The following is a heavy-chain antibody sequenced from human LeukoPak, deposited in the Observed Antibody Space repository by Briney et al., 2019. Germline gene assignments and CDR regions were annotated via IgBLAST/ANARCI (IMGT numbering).Heavy chain of an antibody. J-gene: IGHJ4*02. CDR3: AKERGWYYY. Sequence: GGSLRLSCAASGFTFSTSGMHWVRQAPGKGLEWVSLIYSGGSTYYADSVKGRFTISRDNSKNTLYLQMNSLRAEDTAVYYCAKERGWYYYWGQGTLVTVSS. D-gene: IGHD6-19*01. CDR1: GFTFSTSG. CDR2: IYSGGST. V-gene: IGHV3-NL1*01.